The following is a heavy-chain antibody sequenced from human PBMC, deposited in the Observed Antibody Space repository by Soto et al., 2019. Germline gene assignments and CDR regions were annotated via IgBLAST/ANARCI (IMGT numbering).Heavy chain of an antibody. CDR3: ARPGGYCSSTCCYAEY. Sequence: QVQLVQSEAEVKNPGASVKVSCKASGYTFTTRGLTWVRQAPGQGLEWMGWISVDNGNTDYAQKVQGRGTMTTDTSKNAAYTELMRLRPDERAVYYCARPGGYCSSTCCYAEYWGQGPLVTVSS. CDR1: GYTFTTRG. V-gene: IGHV1-18*01. D-gene: IGHD2-2*01. CDR2: ISVDNGNT. J-gene: IGHJ4*02.